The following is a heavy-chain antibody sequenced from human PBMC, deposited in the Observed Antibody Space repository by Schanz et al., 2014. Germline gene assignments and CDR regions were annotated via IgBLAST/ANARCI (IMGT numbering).Heavy chain of an antibody. CDR3: ARDGVAATTDFEY. V-gene: IGHV3-21*06. D-gene: IGHD1-1*01. CDR1: GFSFDSYN. CDR2: LSFDSRNI. Sequence: EAQLVESGGGLVKPGGYLRLSCTASGFSFDSYNMNWVRRSPGKGREWVAFLSFDSRNIYYADPVKGRFTISRDNAKIRLLLQMNTVGADDTAVYYCARDGVAATTDFEYWGQGALVTVSS. J-gene: IGHJ4*02.